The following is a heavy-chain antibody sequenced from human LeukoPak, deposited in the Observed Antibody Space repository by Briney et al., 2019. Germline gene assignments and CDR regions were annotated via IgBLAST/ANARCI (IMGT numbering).Heavy chain of an antibody. CDR2: IYYSGST. V-gene: IGHV4-31*03. J-gene: IGHJ4*02. Sequence: PSQTLSLTCTVSGGSISSGGYYWSWIRQHPGKGLEWIGYIYYSGSTNYNPSLKSRVTISVDTSKNQFSLKLSSVTAADTAVYYCARGRDCGGDCYSNYFDYWGQGTLVTVSS. CDR3: ARGRDCGGDCYSNYFDY. CDR1: GGSISSGGYY. D-gene: IGHD2-21*02.